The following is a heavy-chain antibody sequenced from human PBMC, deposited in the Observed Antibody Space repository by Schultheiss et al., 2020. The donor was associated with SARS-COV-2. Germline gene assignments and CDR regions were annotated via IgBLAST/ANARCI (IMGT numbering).Heavy chain of an antibody. CDR2: IYSGGST. Sequence: GESLKISCAASGFTFSIYGMHWVRQAPGKGLEWVAVIYSGGSTYYADSVKGRFTISRDNAKNSLYLQMNSLRAEDTAVYYCARDPSYGPFDYWGQGTLVTVSS. CDR3: ARDPSYGPFDY. V-gene: IGHV3-NL1*01. D-gene: IGHD5-18*01. J-gene: IGHJ4*02. CDR1: GFTFSIYG.